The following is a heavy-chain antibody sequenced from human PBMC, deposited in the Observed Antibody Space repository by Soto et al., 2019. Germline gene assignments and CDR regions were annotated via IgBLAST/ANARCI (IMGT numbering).Heavy chain of an antibody. D-gene: IGHD1-1*01. CDR1: GYAFTGYY. Sequence: GASVKVSCKAAGYAFTGYYMHWVRQAPGQGLEWMGWINPNSGGTNYAQKFQGWVTMTRDTSISTAYMELSRLRSDDTAVYYCARVSARNSYYYGMDVWGQGTTVTVSS. CDR2: INPNSGGT. V-gene: IGHV1-2*04. CDR3: ARVSARNSYYYGMDV. J-gene: IGHJ6*02.